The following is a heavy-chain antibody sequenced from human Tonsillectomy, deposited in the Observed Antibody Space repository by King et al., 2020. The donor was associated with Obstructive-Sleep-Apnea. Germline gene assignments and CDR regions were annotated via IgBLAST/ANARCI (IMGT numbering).Heavy chain of an antibody. CDR1: GFTFSSYA. D-gene: IGHD4-11*01. CDR3: ARALDYNNWFDP. CDR2: ISYDGSNK. V-gene: IGHV3-30*04. Sequence: VQLVQSGGGVVQPGRSLRLSCAASGFTFSSYAMHWVHQAPGKGLEWVAVISYDGSNKYYAGSVKGRFTISRDNSKNTLYLQMNSLRAEDTAVYYCARALDYNNWFDPWGQGTLVTVSS. J-gene: IGHJ5*02.